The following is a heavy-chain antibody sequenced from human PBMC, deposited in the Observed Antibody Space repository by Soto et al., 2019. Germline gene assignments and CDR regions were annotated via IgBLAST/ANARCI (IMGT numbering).Heavy chain of an antibody. CDR1: GGTFSSYA. CDR2: IIPIFGTA. D-gene: IGHD2-15*01. CDR3: GRADGGSTCVVWYFDL. J-gene: IGHJ2*01. V-gene: IGHV1-69*05. Sequence: QVQLVQSGAEVKKPGSSVKVSCKASGGTFSSYAISWVRQAPGQGLEWMAGIIPIFGTANYAQKFQGRVTITSDEYTSTAYMELSSLRSEDTAVYYCGRADGGSTCVVWYFDLWGLCTPVTVSS.